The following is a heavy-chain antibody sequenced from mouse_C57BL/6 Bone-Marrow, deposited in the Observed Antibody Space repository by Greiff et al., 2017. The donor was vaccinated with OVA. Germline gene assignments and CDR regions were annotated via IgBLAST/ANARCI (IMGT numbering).Heavy chain of an antibody. Sequence: QVQLKQSGPELVKPGASVKLSCKASGYTFTSYDINWVKQRPGQGLEWIGWIYPRDGSTKYNEKFKGKATLTVDTSSSTAYMELHSLTSEDSAVYFCARWGFTDVPYAMDYWGQGTSVTVSS. CDR3: ARWGFTDVPYAMDY. CDR1: GYTFTSYD. D-gene: IGHD1-1*01. CDR2: IYPRDGST. J-gene: IGHJ4*01. V-gene: IGHV1-85*01.